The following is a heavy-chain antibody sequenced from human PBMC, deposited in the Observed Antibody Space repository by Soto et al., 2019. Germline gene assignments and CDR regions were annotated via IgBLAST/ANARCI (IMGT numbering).Heavy chain of an antibody. D-gene: IGHD6-13*01. CDR2: IWNDGSNK. V-gene: IGHV3-30*02. Sequence: GGSLRLSCAASGFTFSSYGMHWVRQAPGKGLEWVAVIWNDGSNKYYADSVKGRLTISRDNSKNTVYLQMNSLRAEDTAVYYCAKDQGIAASHGIDWGQGTMVTVSS. CDR3: AKDQGIAASHGID. CDR1: GFTFSSYG. J-gene: IGHJ3*01.